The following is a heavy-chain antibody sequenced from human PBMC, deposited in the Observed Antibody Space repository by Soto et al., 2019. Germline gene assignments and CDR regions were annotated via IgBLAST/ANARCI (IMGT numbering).Heavy chain of an antibody. V-gene: IGHV3-23*01. J-gene: IGHJ4*02. CDR2: IIANGGT. CDR1: GFTFNHYA. Sequence: PGGALRLYCSASGFTFNHYAMGWVRQAPGKGLEWVSIIIANGGTFYADSVKGRFTISRDNSKNTVYLQMSSLRVEDTAIYYCAKDYTVAADPSSVILFDYWGQGALVTVSS. D-gene: IGHD2-15*01. CDR3: AKDYTVAADPSSVILFDY.